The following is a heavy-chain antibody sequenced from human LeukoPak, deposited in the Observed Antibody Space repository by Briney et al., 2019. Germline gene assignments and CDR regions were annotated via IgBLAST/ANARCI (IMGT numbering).Heavy chain of an antibody. V-gene: IGHV4-59*08. CDR1: GGSISSYY. J-gene: IGHJ4*02. D-gene: IGHD3-22*01. CDR3: ARQKYYDSSGYWGIDY. CDR2: IYYSGST. Sequence: SETLSLTCTVSGGSISSYYWSWIRQPPGKGLEWIGYIYYSGSTNYNPSLKSRVTISVDTSKNQFSLKLSSVTAADTAVYYCARQKYYDSSGYWGIDYWGQGTLVTVSS.